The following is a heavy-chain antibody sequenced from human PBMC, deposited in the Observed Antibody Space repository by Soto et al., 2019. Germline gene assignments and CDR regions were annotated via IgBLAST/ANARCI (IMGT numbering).Heavy chain of an antibody. CDR3: ARVPLYDFWSGYLYYFDY. Sequence: QVQLVQSGAEVKKPGASVKVSCKASGYTFTSYGISWVRQAPGQGLEWMGWISAYNGNTNYAQKLQGRVTMTTDTXTXTXXMELRSLRSDDTAVYYCARVPLYDFWSGYLYYFDYWGQGTLVTVSS. J-gene: IGHJ4*02. CDR2: ISAYNGNT. CDR1: GYTFTSYG. D-gene: IGHD3-3*01. V-gene: IGHV1-18*01.